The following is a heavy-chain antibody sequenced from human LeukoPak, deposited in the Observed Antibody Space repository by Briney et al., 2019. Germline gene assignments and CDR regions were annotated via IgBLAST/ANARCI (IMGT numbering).Heavy chain of an antibody. CDR2: INPNSGGT. CDR1: GYTFTGYY. Sequence: ASVKVSCKTSGYTFTGYYMHWVRQAPGQGLEWMGWINPNSGGTNYAQKFQGRVTMTRDTSISTAYMELSRLRSDDTAVYYCARVGPYDILTGYFDFDYWGQGTLVTVSS. J-gene: IGHJ4*02. D-gene: IGHD3-9*01. CDR3: ARVGPYDILTGYFDFDY. V-gene: IGHV1-2*02.